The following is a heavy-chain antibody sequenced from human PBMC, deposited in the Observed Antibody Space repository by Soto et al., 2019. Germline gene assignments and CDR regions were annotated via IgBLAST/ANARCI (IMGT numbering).Heavy chain of an antibody. CDR1: GGSISTDHYH. V-gene: IGHV4-30-4*01. D-gene: IGHD2-21*02. Sequence: QVQLQESCPGLVRPSQTLSLTCTFSGGSISTDHYHWTWIRQAPGKGLEWIGYIHYSGSIQFNPSLQSRVSMSVDTSKNLFSLRLSSVTAADTAVYFCAREDDGGDRDYYGLDVWGQGTTVTVSS. CDR3: AREDDGGDRDYYGLDV. CDR2: IHYSGSI. J-gene: IGHJ6*02.